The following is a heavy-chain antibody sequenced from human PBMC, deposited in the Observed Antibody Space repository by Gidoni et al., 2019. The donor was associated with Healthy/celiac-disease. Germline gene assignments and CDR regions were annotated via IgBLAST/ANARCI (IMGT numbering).Heavy chain of an antibody. D-gene: IGHD2-2*01. J-gene: IGHJ5*02. Sequence: QVQLVQSGAEVKKHGSSVKVSCKASGGAFSSYANSWVRQAPGQGLEWRGGIIPIFGTSNYAQTFQGRVTITADESTSTAYMELSSLRSEDTAVYYCARERRGCSSTSCPTRGVWFDPWGQGTLVTVSS. CDR3: ARERRGCSSTSCPTRGVWFDP. CDR1: GGAFSSYA. V-gene: IGHV1-69*01. CDR2: IIPIFGTS.